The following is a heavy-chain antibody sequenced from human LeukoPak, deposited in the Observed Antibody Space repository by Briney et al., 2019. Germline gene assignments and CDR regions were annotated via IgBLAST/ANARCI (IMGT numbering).Heavy chain of an antibody. V-gene: IGHV3-23*01. CDR2: ISGSGGST. D-gene: IGHD2-15*01. J-gene: IGHJ4*02. CDR3: AKDLRYCSGGSCYSVVSAFDY. CDR1: GFTFSSYA. Sequence: GGSLRLSCAASGFTFSSYAMSWVRQAPGKGLEWVSAISGSGGSTYYADSVKGRFTISRDNSKSTLYLQMNSLRAEDTAVYYCAKDLRYCSGGSCYSVVSAFDYWGQGILVTVSS.